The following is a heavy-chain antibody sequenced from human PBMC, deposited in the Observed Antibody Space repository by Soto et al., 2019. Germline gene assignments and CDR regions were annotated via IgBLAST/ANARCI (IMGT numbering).Heavy chain of an antibody. CDR2: IYSSGST. V-gene: IGHV3-53*04. CDR3: AKGYSDSTWDYYYMAV. Sequence: EVQLVESGGGLVQPGGSLRLSCVASGFTVSSHYVSWVRQAPGKGLECVSIIYSSGSTHYADSVKGRFTISRHNFKNTVFLQMNSLRAEDTAVYYCAKGYSDSTWDYYYMAVWGNGTTVIVSS. CDR1: GFTVSSHY. D-gene: IGHD5-12*01. J-gene: IGHJ6*03.